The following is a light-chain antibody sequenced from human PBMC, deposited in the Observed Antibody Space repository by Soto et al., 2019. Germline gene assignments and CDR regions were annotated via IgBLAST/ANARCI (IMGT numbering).Light chain of an antibody. CDR2: GAS. CDR3: QQYSDWPPIT. CDR1: QSVSSD. Sequence: EIVMTQSPATLSVSRGERAALSCMASQSVSSDLAWYHQKPGQAPRLLIYGASTRATGIPARFSGSGSGTEFTLTINSLQSEDFAIYYCQQYSDWPPITFGQGTRLE. V-gene: IGKV3-15*01. J-gene: IGKJ5*01.